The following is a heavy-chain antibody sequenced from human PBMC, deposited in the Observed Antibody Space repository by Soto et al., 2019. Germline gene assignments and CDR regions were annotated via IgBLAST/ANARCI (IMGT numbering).Heavy chain of an antibody. CDR2: INDSGIT. D-gene: IGHD2-15*01. V-gene: IGHV4-34*01. CDR3: ARGYSVEGDYSFDY. CDR1: GGSFNPYY. Sequence: QVQLQQWGAGLLKPSETLSLTCAVYGGSFNPYYWSWIRQPPGKGLEWIGDINDSGITSYNPSLKSRLTISVDTSKYQFSLRLRSVTAADPAVYYGARGYSVEGDYSFDYWGQGTLVTVSA. J-gene: IGHJ4*02.